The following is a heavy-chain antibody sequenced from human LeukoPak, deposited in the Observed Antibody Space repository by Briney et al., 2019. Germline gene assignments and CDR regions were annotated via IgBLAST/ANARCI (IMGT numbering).Heavy chain of an antibody. CDR1: GFTFSSYS. J-gene: IGHJ4*02. Sequence: PGGSLRLSCAASGFTFSSYSMNWVRQAPGKGLEWVSYISSSSSTIYYADSVKGRFTISRDNAKNSLYLQMNSLRAEDTAVYYCARAAAGTSDYWGQGTLVSVSS. D-gene: IGHD6-13*01. V-gene: IGHV3-48*04. CDR2: ISSSSSTI. CDR3: ARAAAGTSDY.